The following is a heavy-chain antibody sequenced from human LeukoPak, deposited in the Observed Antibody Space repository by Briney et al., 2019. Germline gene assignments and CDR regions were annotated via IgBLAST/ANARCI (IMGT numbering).Heavy chain of an antibody. Sequence: GGSLRLSCAASGFTLSSYAVSWVRQAPGKGLEWVSAISGSGGSTYYADSVKGRFTISRDNSKNTLYLQMNSLRAEDTAVYYCAKGSFMVRFYGMDVWGQGTTVTVSS. J-gene: IGHJ6*02. CDR2: ISGSGGST. CDR1: GFTLSSYA. D-gene: IGHD3-10*01. V-gene: IGHV3-23*01. CDR3: AKGSFMVRFYGMDV.